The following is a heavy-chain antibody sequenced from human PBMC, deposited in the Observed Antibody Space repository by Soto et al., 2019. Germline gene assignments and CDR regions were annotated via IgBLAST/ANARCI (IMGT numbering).Heavy chain of an antibody. J-gene: IGHJ6*02. CDR1: GFTFSNAW. V-gene: IGHV3-15*01. Sequence: PGGSLRLSCAASGFTFSNAWMSWVRQAPGKGLEWVGRIKSKTAGGTTDYAAPVEGRFTISRDDSKNTLYLQMNSVRTEDTAVYYCSPESSSCAYHYYFGLDAWGQGTPVTVSS. D-gene: IGHD2-15*01. CDR2: IKSKTAGGTT. CDR3: SPESSSCAYHYYFGLDA.